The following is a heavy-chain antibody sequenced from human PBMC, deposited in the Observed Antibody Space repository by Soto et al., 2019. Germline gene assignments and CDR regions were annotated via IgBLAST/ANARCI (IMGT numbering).Heavy chain of an antibody. V-gene: IGHV3-48*01. CDR3: ASDGCSGSNCLNWFDP. Sequence: EVQLVESGGGLVQPGGSLRLSCAASGFTFSSYSMNWVRQAPGKGLEWVSYISSSSTTKYYADSVKGRFTISRDNAKNSLYLQMNSLRAEDTAVYYCASDGCSGSNCLNWFDPWGQGTLVPVSS. CDR1: GFTFSSYS. D-gene: IGHD2-15*01. CDR2: ISSSSTTK. J-gene: IGHJ5*02.